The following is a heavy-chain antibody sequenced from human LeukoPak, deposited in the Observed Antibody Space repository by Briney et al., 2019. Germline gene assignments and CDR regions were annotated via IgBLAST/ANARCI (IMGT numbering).Heavy chain of an antibody. CDR3: ARNPKGDFYGMDV. CDR2: IWYDGSTK. CDR1: EFTFSNYD. J-gene: IGHJ6*02. Sequence: GGSLRLSCAASEFTFSNYDIHWVRQAPGKGLDWVAVIWYDGSTKYYADSVKGRFTISRDNSKNTVHLQINSLRAEDTAVYYCARNPKGDFYGMDVWGQGTTVTVSS. V-gene: IGHV3-33*01.